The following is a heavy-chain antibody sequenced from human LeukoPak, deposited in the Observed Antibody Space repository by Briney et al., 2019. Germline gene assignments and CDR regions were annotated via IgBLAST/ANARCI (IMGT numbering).Heavy chain of an antibody. CDR3: ARGYCSGGNCYSTDY. CDR1: GFAFSTYW. J-gene: IGHJ4*02. CDR2: IKEDGSEK. V-gene: IGHV3-7*01. Sequence: GGSLRLSCAASGFAFSTYWMTWVRQAPGKGLEWVANIKEDGSEKYYVDSVKGRFTISRDNAKNSLYLQMSSLRAEDTAVYYCARGYCSGGNCYSTDYWGQGTLVTDSS. D-gene: IGHD2-15*01.